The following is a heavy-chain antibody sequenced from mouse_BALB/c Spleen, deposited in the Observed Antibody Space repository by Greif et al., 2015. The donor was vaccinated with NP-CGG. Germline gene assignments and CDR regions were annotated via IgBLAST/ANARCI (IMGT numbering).Heavy chain of an antibody. V-gene: IGHV5-12-1*01. Sequence: EVQLQQSGGSLVKPGGSLKLSCAASGFAFSGYDMSWVRQTPEKRLEWVAYISSGGGSTYYPDTVKGRFTISRDNAKNTLYLQMSSLKSEDTAMYYCARRLGRGFAYWGQGTLVTVSA. CDR3: ARRLGRGFAY. D-gene: IGHD4-1*01. J-gene: IGHJ3*01. CDR1: GFAFSGYD. CDR2: ISSGGGST.